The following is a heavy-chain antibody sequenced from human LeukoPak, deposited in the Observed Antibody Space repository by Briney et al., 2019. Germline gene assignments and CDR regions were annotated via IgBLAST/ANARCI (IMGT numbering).Heavy chain of an antibody. J-gene: IGHJ4*02. CDR1: GYTFTGYY. V-gene: IGHV1-2*02. CDR3: ARCKGDYATCPFDY. Sequence: ASVKVSCKASGYTFTGYYMHWVRQAPGQGLEWMGWINPISGGTNYAQKFQGRVTMTRDTSISTAYMELSRLRSDDTAVYYCARCKGDYATCPFDYWGQGTLVTVSS. CDR2: INPISGGT. D-gene: IGHD4-17*01.